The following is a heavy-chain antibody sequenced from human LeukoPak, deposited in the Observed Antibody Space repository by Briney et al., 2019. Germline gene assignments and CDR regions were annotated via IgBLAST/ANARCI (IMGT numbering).Heavy chain of an antibody. D-gene: IGHD3-10*01. CDR2: MNPNSGNT. CDR3: ARATMVRGVFGYYYYYMDV. V-gene: IGHV1-8*01. Sequence: ASVKVSCKASGYTFTSYDINWVRQATGQGLEWMGWMNPNSGNTGYAQKFQGRVTMTRNTSISTAYMELSSLRSEDTAVYYCARATMVRGVFGYYYYYMDVWGKGTTVTVSS. CDR1: GYTFTSYD. J-gene: IGHJ6*03.